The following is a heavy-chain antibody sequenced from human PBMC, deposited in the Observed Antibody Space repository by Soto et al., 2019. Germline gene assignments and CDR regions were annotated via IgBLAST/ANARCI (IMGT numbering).Heavy chain of an antibody. CDR1: GFTFDDYA. CDR3: AKDTYIMVGGTHIDF. V-gene: IGHV3-9*01. Sequence: GGSLRLSCVASGFTFDDYAMHWVRQAPGKGLEWVSGISWNGDSSGYADSVKGRFTISRDNAKNSLFLQMNSLRADDTALYFCAKDTYIMVGGTHIDFRGRGTLVTVSS. D-gene: IGHD1-26*01. CDR2: ISWNGDSS. J-gene: IGHJ4*02.